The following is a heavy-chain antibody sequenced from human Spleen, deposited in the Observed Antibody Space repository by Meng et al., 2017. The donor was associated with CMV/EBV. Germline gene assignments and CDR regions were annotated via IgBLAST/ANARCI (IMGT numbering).Heavy chain of an antibody. CDR1: GFTFSSYE. V-gene: IGHV4-39*07. D-gene: IGHD7-27*01. J-gene: IGHJ4*02. Sequence: ESLKISCAASGFTFSSYEMNWVRQAPGKGLEWIGSIYYSGSTYYNPSLKSRVTISVDTSKNQFSLKLSSVTAADTAVYYCARETPGDFSDYWGQGTLVTVSS. CDR2: IYYSGST. CDR3: ARETPGDFSDY.